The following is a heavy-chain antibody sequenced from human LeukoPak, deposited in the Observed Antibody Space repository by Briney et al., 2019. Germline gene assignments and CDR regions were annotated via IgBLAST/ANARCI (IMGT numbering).Heavy chain of an antibody. CDR1: GGSISNYH. V-gene: IGHV4-59*08. J-gene: IGHJ4*02. CDR2: IYGSGNI. D-gene: IGHD4-23*01. CDR3: ARSEVVTPDYFDY. Sequence: SETLSLTCTVSGGSISNYHWSWIRQPPGKRLEWIGSIYGSGNINYNPSLKGRVTISVDTSKNQFSLKLSSVTAADTAVYYCARSEVVTPDYFDYWGQGTLVTVSS.